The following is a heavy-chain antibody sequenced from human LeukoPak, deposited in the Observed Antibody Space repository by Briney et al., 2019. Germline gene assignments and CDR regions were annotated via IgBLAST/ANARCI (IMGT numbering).Heavy chain of an antibody. CDR3: ARARITIFGVVILNYYYYMDV. D-gene: IGHD3-3*01. CDR2: INHSGST. J-gene: IGHJ6*03. V-gene: IGHV4-34*01. CDR1: GGSISSYY. Sequence: SETLSLTCTVSGGSISSYYWSWIRQPAGKGLEWIGEINHSGSTNYNPSLKSRVTISVDTSKNQFSLKLSSVTAADTAVYYCARARITIFGVVILNYYYYMDVWGKGTTVTVSS.